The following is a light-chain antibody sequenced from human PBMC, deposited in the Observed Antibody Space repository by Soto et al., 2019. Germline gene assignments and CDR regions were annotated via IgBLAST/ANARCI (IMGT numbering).Light chain of an antibody. Sequence: SYVLSQPPSVSVAPGKTARITCGGNNIGTKSVHWYQQKPGQAPVLVIYYDSDRPSGIPERFSGSNSGNTATLTISGVEAGDEADYYCQVWDSGSDHVTFGGGTKVTVL. J-gene: IGLJ2*01. CDR1: NIGTKS. CDR2: YDS. CDR3: QVWDSGSDHVT. V-gene: IGLV3-21*04.